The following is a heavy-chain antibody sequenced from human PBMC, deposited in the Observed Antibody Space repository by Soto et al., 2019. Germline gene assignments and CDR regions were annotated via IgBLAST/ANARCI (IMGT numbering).Heavy chain of an antibody. Sequence: SVKVSCKASGYTFTTYDISWVRQAPGQGLEWMGRIIPILGIANYAQKFQGRVTITADKSTSTAYMELSSLRSEDTAVYYCARDAVLERTYYYYYYGMDVWGQGTTVTVSS. CDR2: IIPILGIA. CDR1: GYTFTTYD. J-gene: IGHJ6*02. V-gene: IGHV1-69*04. CDR3: ARDAVLERTYYYYYYGMDV. D-gene: IGHD1-1*01.